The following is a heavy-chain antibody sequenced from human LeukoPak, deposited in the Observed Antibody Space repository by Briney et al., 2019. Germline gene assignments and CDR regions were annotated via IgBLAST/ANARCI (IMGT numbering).Heavy chain of an antibody. D-gene: IGHD6-19*01. CDR2: VWDDGSSQ. Sequence: GGSLTLSCAASGFTFSSYGMHWVRQAPGKGLEWVAVVWDDGSSQNYADSVKGRFTISRDNSKNLVFLQMNSLRAEDTAVYYCAKDQWNPDFWGQGTLVSVSS. J-gene: IGHJ4*02. CDR1: GFTFSSYG. V-gene: IGHV3-33*06. CDR3: AKDQWNPDF.